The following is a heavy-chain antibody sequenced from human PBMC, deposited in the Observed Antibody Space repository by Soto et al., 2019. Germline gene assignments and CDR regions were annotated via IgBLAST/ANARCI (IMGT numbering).Heavy chain of an antibody. CDR1: GFTFSSYE. CDR2: ISSSGSTI. J-gene: IGHJ4*02. V-gene: IGHV3-48*03. Sequence: VGSLRLSCAASGFTFSSYEMNWVRQAPGKGLEWVSYISSSGSTIYYADSVKGRFTISRDNAKNSLYLQMNSLRAEDTAVYYCARGAITMIVVVIPGPFDYWGQGTLVTVS. D-gene: IGHD3-22*01. CDR3: ARGAITMIVVVIPGPFDY.